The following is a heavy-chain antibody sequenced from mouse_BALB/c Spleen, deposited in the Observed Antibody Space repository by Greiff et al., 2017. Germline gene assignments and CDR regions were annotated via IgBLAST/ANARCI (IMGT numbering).Heavy chain of an antibody. J-gene: IGHJ4*01. Sequence: QLQESGPELVKPGASVKMSCKASGYTFTSYVMHWVKQKPGQGLEWIGYINPYNDGTKYNEKFKGKATLTSDKSSSTAYMELSSLTSEDSAVYYWARPPLYGEAYYYAMDYWGQGTSVTVSS. D-gene: IGHD1-1*01. CDR2: INPYNDGT. V-gene: IGHV1-14*01. CDR1: GYTFTSYV. CDR3: ARPPLYGEAYYYAMDY.